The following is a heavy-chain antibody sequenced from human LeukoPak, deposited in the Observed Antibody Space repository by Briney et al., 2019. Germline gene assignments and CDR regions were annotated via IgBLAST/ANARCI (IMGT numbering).Heavy chain of an antibody. V-gene: IGHV4-34*01. Sequence: SETLSLTCAVYGGSFSGYYWSWIRQPPGKGLEWIGEINHSGSTNYNPSLKSRVTISVDTSKNQFSLKLSSVTAADTAVYYCARGGNTAMVKPAGYIDYWGQGALVSVSS. D-gene: IGHD5-18*01. J-gene: IGHJ4*02. CDR3: ARGGNTAMVKPAGYIDY. CDR1: GGSFSGYY. CDR2: INHSGST.